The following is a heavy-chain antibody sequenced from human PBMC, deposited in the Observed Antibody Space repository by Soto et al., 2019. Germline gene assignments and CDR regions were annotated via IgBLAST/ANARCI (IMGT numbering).Heavy chain of an antibody. CDR2: IWYDGSNK. CDR3: AREVGPLGYCSGGSCYAYLGY. D-gene: IGHD2-15*01. J-gene: IGHJ4*02. V-gene: IGHV3-33*01. CDR1: GFTFSSYG. Sequence: GGSLRLSCAASGFTFSSYGMHWVRQAPGKGLEWVAVIWYDGSNKYYADSVKGRFTISRDNSKNTLYLQMNSLRAEDTAVYYCAREVGPLGYCSGGSCYAYLGYWGQGNLVTVSS.